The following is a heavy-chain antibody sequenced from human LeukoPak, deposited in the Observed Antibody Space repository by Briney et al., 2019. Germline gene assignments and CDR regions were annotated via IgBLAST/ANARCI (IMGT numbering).Heavy chain of an antibody. Sequence: GGSLRLSCAASGFIFSSYGMHWVRQAPGKGLEWVAVILSDGSKEFYTDSVKGRFTISRDNSKNTLYLQMNSLRSEDTAVYFCAKGDYGGNSHTFDIWGQGTMVTVSS. CDR1: GFIFSSYG. D-gene: IGHD4-23*01. V-gene: IGHV3-30*02. CDR2: ILSDGSKE. CDR3: AKGDYGGNSHTFDI. J-gene: IGHJ3*02.